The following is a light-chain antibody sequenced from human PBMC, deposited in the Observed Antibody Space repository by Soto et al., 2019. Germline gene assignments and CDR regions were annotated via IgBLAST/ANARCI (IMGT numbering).Light chain of an antibody. CDR2: DAS. Sequence: DIQMTQSPSSLSASVGDRVTITCQASQDISNYLNWYQQKTGKAPKLLIYDASNLETGVPSRFSGSRSGTDFTVTISSLQLEDIATYYCKQYDNLPITFGQGTLLEMK. V-gene: IGKV1-33*01. CDR3: KQYDNLPIT. CDR1: QDISNY. J-gene: IGKJ5*01.